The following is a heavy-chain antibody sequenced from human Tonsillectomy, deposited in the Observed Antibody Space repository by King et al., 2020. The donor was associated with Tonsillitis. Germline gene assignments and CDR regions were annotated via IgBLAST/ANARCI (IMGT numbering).Heavy chain of an antibody. CDR3: ARAHYYDSSGYYFFDY. J-gene: IGHJ4*02. V-gene: IGHV3-21*01. CDR1: GFTFSTYS. D-gene: IGHD3-22*01. CDR2: ISGSRNYI. Sequence: VQLVESGGGLVKPGGSLRLSCAASGFTFSTYSMNWVRQAPGKGLEWVSSISGSRNYIYYADSVTGRFTISRDNAKNSLYLQMNSLRAEDTAVYYCARAHYYDSSGYYFFDYWGQGTLVTVSS.